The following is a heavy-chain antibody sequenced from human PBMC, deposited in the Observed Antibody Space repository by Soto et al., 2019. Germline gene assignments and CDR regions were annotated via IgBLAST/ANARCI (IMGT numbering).Heavy chain of an antibody. V-gene: IGHV3-30*18. CDR3: AKDLRTMVRGVGAYYVDN. J-gene: IGHJ4*02. Sequence: HVQLVESGGGVVQPGRSLRLSWGASGFTFNIYGMHWVRQAPGKGLEWVAVTSYDGSDKFYADSVKGRFTISRDNSKNILYLEMNSLRTDDTAFYYCAKDLRTMVRGVGAYYVDNCGQGTRFNVSS. CDR1: GFTFNIYG. D-gene: IGHD3-10*01. CDR2: TSYDGSDK.